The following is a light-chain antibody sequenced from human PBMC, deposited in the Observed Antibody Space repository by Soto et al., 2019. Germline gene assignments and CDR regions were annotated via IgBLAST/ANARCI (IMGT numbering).Light chain of an antibody. V-gene: IGKV1-39*01. CDR1: QAISNY. CDR2: AAS. CDR3: QQSYKIPFT. Sequence: DIQMTQSPSSLPASIGDKVTITCRASQAISNYLNWYQQKPGKAPKLLIYAASNLENGVPSRFSGRGSGTDFTLTISSLQPEDFATFYCQQSYKIPFTFGQGTKLEIK. J-gene: IGKJ2*01.